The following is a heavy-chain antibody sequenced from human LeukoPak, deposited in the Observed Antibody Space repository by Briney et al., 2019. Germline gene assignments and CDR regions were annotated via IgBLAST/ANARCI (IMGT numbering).Heavy chain of an antibody. CDR1: GGSIRGSY. CDR3: ARGGNWFDP. V-gene: IGHV4-59*01. D-gene: IGHD3-16*01. Sequence: KPSETLSLTCTVSGGSIRGSYWTWIRQPPGKGLEWIGYIYDSESTDYNPSLKSRVTISVDTSKNQFSLKLSSVTAADTAVYYCARGGNWFDPWGQGTLVTVSS. CDR2: IYDSEST. J-gene: IGHJ5*02.